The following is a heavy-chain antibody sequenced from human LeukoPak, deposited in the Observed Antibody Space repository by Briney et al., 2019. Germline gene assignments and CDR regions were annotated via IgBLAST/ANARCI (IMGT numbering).Heavy chain of an antibody. J-gene: IGHJ4*02. V-gene: IGHV1-8*03. CDR3: ARDRGGRGFDY. CDR2: MNPNSGNT. Sequence: ASVKVSCKVSGYTLTELSMHWVRQATGQGLEWMGWMNPNSGNTGYAQKFQGRVTITRNTSISTAYMELSSLRSEDTAVYYCARDRGGRGFDYWGQGTLVTVSS. D-gene: IGHD2-15*01. CDR1: GYTLTELS.